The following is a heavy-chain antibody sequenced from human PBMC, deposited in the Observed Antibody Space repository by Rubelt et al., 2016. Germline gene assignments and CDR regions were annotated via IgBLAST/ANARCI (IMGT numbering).Heavy chain of an antibody. CDR1: GGSFSGYY. J-gene: IGHJ5*02. D-gene: IGHD5-12*01. CDR3: ARRAGATRWFDT. CDR2: INHSGST. Sequence: QVQLQQWGAGLLKPSETLSLTCAVYGGSFSGYYWSWIRQPPGKGLEWIGEINHSGSTNYNPSLKSRVTIAVDTSKNRCALKLMSVTAADTAVYYCARRAGATRWFDTWGQGTLVTVSS. V-gene: IGHV4-34*01.